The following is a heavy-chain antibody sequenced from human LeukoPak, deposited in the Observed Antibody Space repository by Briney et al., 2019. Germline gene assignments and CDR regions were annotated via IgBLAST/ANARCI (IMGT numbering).Heavy chain of an antibody. CDR1: GGSISSGDYY. D-gene: IGHD3-9*01. CDR2: IYYSGST. Sequence: SQTLSLTCTVSGGSISSGDYYWSWIRQPPGKGLEWIGYIYYSGSTYYNPSLKSRVTISVDTSKNQFSLKLSSVTAADTAVYYCARIENFAWLFDYWGQGTLVTVSS. CDR3: ARIENFAWLFDY. V-gene: IGHV4-30-4*01. J-gene: IGHJ4*02.